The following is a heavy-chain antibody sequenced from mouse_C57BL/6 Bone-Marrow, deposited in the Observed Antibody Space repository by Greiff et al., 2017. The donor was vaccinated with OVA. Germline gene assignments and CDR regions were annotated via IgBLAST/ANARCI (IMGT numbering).Heavy chain of an antibody. Sequence: EVKVVESGGGLVKPGGSLKLSCAASGFPFSDYGMHWVRQAPEKGLEWVAYISSGSSTIYYADTVKGRFTISRDNAKNTLFLQMTSLRSEDTAMYYCATRYYRNVWGTGTTVTVAS. V-gene: IGHV5-17*01. J-gene: IGHJ1*03. CDR2: ISSGSSTI. CDR1: GFPFSDYG. D-gene: IGHD2-14*01. CDR3: ATRYYRNV.